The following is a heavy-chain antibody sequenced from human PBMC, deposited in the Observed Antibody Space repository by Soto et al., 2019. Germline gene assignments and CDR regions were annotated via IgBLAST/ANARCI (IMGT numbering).Heavy chain of an antibody. D-gene: IGHD2-15*01. CDR3: ARGGGCSGGRCYPPGYYYYGMDV. CDR1: GGTFSSYA. V-gene: IGHV1-69*13. CDR2: IIPNFGTA. J-gene: IGHJ6*02. Sequence: SVKVSCKASGGTFSSYAISWVRQAPGQGLEWLGGIIPNFGTANYAQKFQGRVTITADDTTSTAYLEMSSLISEDTAVYYCARGGGCSGGRCYPPGYYYYGMDVWGQGTTVTVSS.